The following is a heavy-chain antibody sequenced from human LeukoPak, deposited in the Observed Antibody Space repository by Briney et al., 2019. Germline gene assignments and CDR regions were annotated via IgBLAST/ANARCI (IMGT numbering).Heavy chain of an antibody. V-gene: IGHV3-74*01. J-gene: IGHJ4*02. Sequence: GGSLRLSCAASGFTFSSYWMYWVRQAPGKGLVCVSRINSDGSITTYTDSVKGRFTVSRDNAENTLYLQMHSLRAEDTAVYNCAKGPHYDSSGYNYQGYFDYWGQGTLVTVSS. CDR3: AKGPHYDSSGYNYQGYFDY. D-gene: IGHD3-22*01. CDR2: INSDGSIT. CDR1: GFTFSSYW.